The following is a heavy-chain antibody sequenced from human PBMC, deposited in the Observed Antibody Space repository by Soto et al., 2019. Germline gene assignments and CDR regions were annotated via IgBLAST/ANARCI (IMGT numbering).Heavy chain of an antibody. D-gene: IGHD3-22*01. J-gene: IGHJ4*02. V-gene: IGHV3-23*01. CDR1: GITFSSYA. CDR3: AKDRYYYDSSGPSSHRGSFDY. CDR2: ISGSGGST. Sequence: GGSLRLSGAASGITFSSYAMSWVRQAPGKGLEWVSAISGSGGSTYYADSVQGRCTISRDNSKNTLYLQMNSLRAEDTAVYYCAKDRYYYDSSGPSSHRGSFDYWGQGTLVTVSS.